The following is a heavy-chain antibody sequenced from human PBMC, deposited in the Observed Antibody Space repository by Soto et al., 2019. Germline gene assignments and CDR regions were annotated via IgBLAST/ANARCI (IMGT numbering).Heavy chain of an antibody. CDR3: ATTPTSTDTDYYYYMDV. V-gene: IGHV1-24*01. Sequence: ALVKVSCKVSGYTLTELSMHWVRQAPGKGLEWMGGFDPEDGETIYAQKFQGRVTMTEDTSTDTAYMELSSLRSEDTAVYYCATTPTSTDTDYYYYMDVWGKGTTVTVSS. J-gene: IGHJ6*03. D-gene: IGHD4-17*01. CDR2: FDPEDGET. CDR1: GYTLTELS.